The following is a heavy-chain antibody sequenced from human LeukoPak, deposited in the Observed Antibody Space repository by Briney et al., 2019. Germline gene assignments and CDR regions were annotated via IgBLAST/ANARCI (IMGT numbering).Heavy chain of an antibody. CDR1: GFTFSSYS. Sequence: GGSLRLSCAASGFTFSSYSMNWVRQAPGKGLEWVSSISSSSSYIYYADSVKGRFTISRDNAKNSLYLQMNSLRAEDTALYYCAKSSLELSMYYAFDIWGQGTMVTVSS. CDR3: AKSSLELSMYYAFDI. CDR2: ISSSSSYI. V-gene: IGHV3-21*04. D-gene: IGHD1-7*01. J-gene: IGHJ3*02.